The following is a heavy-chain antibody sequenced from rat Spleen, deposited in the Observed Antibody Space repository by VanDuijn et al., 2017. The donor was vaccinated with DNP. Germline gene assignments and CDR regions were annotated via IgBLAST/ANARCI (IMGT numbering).Heavy chain of an antibody. J-gene: IGHJ2*01. V-gene: IGHV5-25*01. CDR3: ARQGYSDYYFDY. CDR1: GFTFSNYD. Sequence: EVQLVESGGGLVQPGRSLKLSCAASGFTFSNYDMAWVRQAPTKGLEWVASISPSGYTTYYRDSVKGRFTVSRDNAKSTLYLQMDSLRSEDTATYYCARQGYSDYYFDYWGQGVMVTVSS. CDR2: ISPSGYTT. D-gene: IGHD1-1*01.